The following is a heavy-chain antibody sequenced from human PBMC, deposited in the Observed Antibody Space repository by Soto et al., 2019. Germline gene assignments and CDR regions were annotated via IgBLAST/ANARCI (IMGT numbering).Heavy chain of an antibody. CDR1: GYTFTSYG. J-gene: IGHJ3*02. Sequence: QVQLVQSGAEVKKPGASVKVSCKASGYTFTSYGISWVRQAPGQGLEWMGWISAYNGNTNYAQKLQGRVTMTTDTSTSTACMEMRSLRSAYTAVEYCARGYTIGWYGSLDAFDIGGQGTMVTVAS. CDR3: ARGYTIGWYGSLDAFDI. V-gene: IGHV1-18*01. D-gene: IGHD6-19*01. CDR2: ISAYNGNT.